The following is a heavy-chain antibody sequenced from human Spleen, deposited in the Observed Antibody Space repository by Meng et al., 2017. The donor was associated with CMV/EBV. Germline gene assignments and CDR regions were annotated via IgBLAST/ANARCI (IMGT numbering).Heavy chain of an antibody. D-gene: IGHD2-2*03. Sequence: GGSLRLSCAASGFTFSSYSMNWVRQAPGKGLEWVSSISSSSSYIYYADSVKGRFTISRDNAKNSLYLQMNSLRAEDTAVYYCARTLGDCGSSSCYFFYYAMDVWGQGTTVTVSS. CDR1: GFTFSSYS. CDR2: ISSSSSYI. J-gene: IGHJ6*02. V-gene: IGHV3-21*01. CDR3: ARTLGDCGSSSCYFFYYAMDV.